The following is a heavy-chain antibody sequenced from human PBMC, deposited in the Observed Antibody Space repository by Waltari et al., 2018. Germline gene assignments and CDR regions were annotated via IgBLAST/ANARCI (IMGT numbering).Heavy chain of an antibody. V-gene: IGHV3-74*01. CDR2: INVDGSGI. CDR3: ARKGGRGYTYGPFYYDS. CDR1: GFTFRDYW. J-gene: IGHJ4*02. D-gene: IGHD5-18*01. Sequence: EVQLVEAGGDIVQPGGSLRLSCVASGFTFRDYWMHWVRQVPGKGLVWVSRINVDGSGISYSDSVKGRFTISRDNTKNTVFLQLNSLRAEDTGVYYCARKGGRGYTYGPFYYDSWGQGTLVTVSS.